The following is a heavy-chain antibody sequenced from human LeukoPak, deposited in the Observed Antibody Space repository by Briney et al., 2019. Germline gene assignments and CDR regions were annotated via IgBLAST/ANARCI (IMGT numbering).Heavy chain of an antibody. Sequence: NPSETLSLTCAVSGVSISSSNSYWGWIHQPPGKGLEWIGSIYYSGNTYYNASLKSRVTISVDTSKNQFSLKLTSVTAADTAVYYCARQTGSGLFTLPGGQGTLVTVSS. CDR2: IYYSGNT. CDR3: ARQTGSGLFTLP. D-gene: IGHD3-10*01. J-gene: IGHJ4*02. CDR1: GVSISSSNSY. V-gene: IGHV4-39*01.